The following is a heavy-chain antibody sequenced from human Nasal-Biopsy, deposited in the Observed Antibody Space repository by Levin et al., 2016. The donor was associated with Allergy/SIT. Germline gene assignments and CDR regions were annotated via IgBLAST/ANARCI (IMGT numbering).Heavy chain of an antibody. Sequence: SETLSLTCSVSGASISNNNWIWVRRSPGKGLEWIGFIYSSGNTHYNSSLESRATISLDTSQNQLSLTLTSVTTADTAVYYCAREKRRSTITVFDYWGQGTPVTVSS. D-gene: IGHD6-25*01. CDR1: GASISNNN. CDR3: AREKRRSTITVFDY. CDR2: IYSSGNT. V-gene: IGHV4-59*01. J-gene: IGHJ4*02.